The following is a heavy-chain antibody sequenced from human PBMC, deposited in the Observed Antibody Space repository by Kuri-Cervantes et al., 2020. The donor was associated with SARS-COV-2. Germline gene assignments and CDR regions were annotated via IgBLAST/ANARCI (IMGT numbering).Heavy chain of an antibody. CDR3: ARLDGIELWLRSLYYMDV. CDR2: INWNGGST. Sequence: GESLKISCAASGFAFDDYGMSWVRQAPGKGLEWVSGINWNGGSTGYADSVKGRFTISRDNAKNSLYLQMNSLRAEDTAVYYCARLDGIELWLRSLYYMDVWGKGTSVTVSS. D-gene: IGHD5-18*01. J-gene: IGHJ6*03. V-gene: IGHV3-20*04. CDR1: GFAFDDYG.